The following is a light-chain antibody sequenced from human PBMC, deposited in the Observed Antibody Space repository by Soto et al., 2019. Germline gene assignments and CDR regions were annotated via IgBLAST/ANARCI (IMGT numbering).Light chain of an antibody. Sequence: DIQMTQSPPTLSASVGDRVTITCRASQSISSRLAWYQQKPGRAPKRLIYKASSLESGVPSRFSGSGSGTEFTLTISSLQPDDFATYYCQQYNSYSSFGPGTKVDIK. CDR2: KAS. CDR3: QQYNSYSS. V-gene: IGKV1-5*03. J-gene: IGKJ3*01. CDR1: QSISSR.